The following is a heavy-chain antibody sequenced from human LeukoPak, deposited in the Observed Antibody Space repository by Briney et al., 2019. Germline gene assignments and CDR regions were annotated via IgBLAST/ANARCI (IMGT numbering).Heavy chain of an antibody. Sequence: ASVKVSCKASGYTFTGYYIHWVRQAPGQGLEWMGWINPNSGGTNYAQKFQGWVTMTRDTSISTAYMELSRLRSDDTAVYYCARERYGDRYYYGMDVWGKGTTVTVSP. D-gene: IGHD4-17*01. J-gene: IGHJ6*04. CDR1: GYTFTGYY. CDR2: INPNSGGT. CDR3: ARERYGDRYYYGMDV. V-gene: IGHV1-2*04.